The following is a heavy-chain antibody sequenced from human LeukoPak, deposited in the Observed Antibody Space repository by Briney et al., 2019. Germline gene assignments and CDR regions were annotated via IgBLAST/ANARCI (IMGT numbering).Heavy chain of an antibody. J-gene: IGHJ4*02. Sequence: SETLSLTCTVSGGSISSYYWSWIRQPPGKGLEWIGYIYYSGSTNYNPSLKSRVTISIDTSKTQFSLNLSSVTAADTAVYYCARHLSHSSGWYFFAFWGQGTLVTVS. CDR3: ARHLSHSSGWYFFAF. V-gene: IGHV4-59*08. D-gene: IGHD6-19*01. CDR2: IYYSGST. CDR1: GGSISSYY.